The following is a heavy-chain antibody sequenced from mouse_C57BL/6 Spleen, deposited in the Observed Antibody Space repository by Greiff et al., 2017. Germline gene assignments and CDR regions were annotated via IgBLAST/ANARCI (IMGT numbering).Heavy chain of an antibody. D-gene: IGHD1-1*01. CDR2: ILPGSGST. Sequence: ELSCKATGYTFTGYWIEWVKQRPGHGLEWIGEILPGSGSTNYNEKFKGKATFTADTSSNTAFMQLSSLTTEDSAIYYCAKTGSSYNWYFDVWGTGTTVTVSS. CDR3: AKTGSSYNWYFDV. CDR1: GYTFTGYW. J-gene: IGHJ1*03. V-gene: IGHV1-9*01.